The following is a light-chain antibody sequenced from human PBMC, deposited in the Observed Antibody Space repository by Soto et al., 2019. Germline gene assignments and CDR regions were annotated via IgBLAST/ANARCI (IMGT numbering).Light chain of an antibody. Sequence: SVRTRAASGTGVPLGWSTITNTRSSSDLGAYNYVSWYQQHPGKAPKLMIFDVSIRPSGVSHRFSGSKSGRTASLTISGLQAEEKADYYGSSYRSSMTWVFGGGTKFTVL. CDR1: SSDLGAYNY. J-gene: IGLJ3*02. V-gene: IGLV2-14*03. CDR3: SSYRSSMTWV. CDR2: DVS.